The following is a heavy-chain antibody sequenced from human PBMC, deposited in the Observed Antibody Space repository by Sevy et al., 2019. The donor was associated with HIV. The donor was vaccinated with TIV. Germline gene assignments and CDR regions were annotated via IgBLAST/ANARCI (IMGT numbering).Heavy chain of an antibody. Sequence: TLSLTCAISGDGVSSRGTVWNWIRQSPSRGLEWLGRTYYRSKWWNNYALSVKSRISINPDTSKNQVSLHLNSVTPDDTAVYYCARDGGANWDGRPSGTVFDYWGQGTLVTVSS. D-gene: IGHD1-1*01. CDR1: GDGVSSRGTV. V-gene: IGHV6-1*01. J-gene: IGHJ4*02. CDR3: ARDGGANWDGRPSGTVFDY. CDR2: TYYRSKWWN.